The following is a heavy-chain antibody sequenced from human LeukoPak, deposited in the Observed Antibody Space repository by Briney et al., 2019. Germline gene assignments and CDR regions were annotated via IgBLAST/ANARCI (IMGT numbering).Heavy chain of an antibody. J-gene: IGHJ4*02. Sequence: GGSLRLSCTVSGFAVSSNSMSWVRQAPGKGLEWVSFIYSAGSIYYSDSVKGRFTISRDNSKNTLYLQMNRLRAEDTAVYYCAKELWYGFGRYFDQWGQGTLVTVSS. CDR2: IYSAGSI. D-gene: IGHD3-10*01. CDR1: GFAVSSNS. CDR3: AKELWYGFGRYFDQ. V-gene: IGHV3-53*01.